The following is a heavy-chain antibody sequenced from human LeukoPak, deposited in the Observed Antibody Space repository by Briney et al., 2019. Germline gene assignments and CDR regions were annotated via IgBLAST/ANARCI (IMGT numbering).Heavy chain of an antibody. J-gene: IGHJ6*02. CDR1: GFTFSSYG. CDR3: ARDGDRGITMMNYYGMDV. Sequence: GGSLRLSCAASGFTFSSYGMHWVRQAPGKGLEWVAVVWYDGSNKYYADSVKGRFTISRGNSKNTLYLQMNSLRAEDTAVYYCARDGDRGITMMNYYGMDVWGQGTTVTVSS. CDR2: VWYDGSNK. D-gene: IGHD3-22*01. V-gene: IGHV3-33*01.